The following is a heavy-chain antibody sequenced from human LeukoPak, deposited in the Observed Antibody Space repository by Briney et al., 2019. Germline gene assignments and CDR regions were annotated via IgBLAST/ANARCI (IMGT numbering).Heavy chain of an antibody. J-gene: IGHJ6*03. CDR3: AKQGALRQDYYMDV. Sequence: SVMVSCKASGASFSSYAISWVRQAPGQGLEWMGRIIPIFGTPNYAQRFQGRVTITADIVSSTAYMEVNNLTSEDTAVYFCAKQGALRQDYYMDVWGNGTTVTVSS. CDR1: GASFSSYA. CDR2: IIPIFGTP. V-gene: IGHV1-69*06.